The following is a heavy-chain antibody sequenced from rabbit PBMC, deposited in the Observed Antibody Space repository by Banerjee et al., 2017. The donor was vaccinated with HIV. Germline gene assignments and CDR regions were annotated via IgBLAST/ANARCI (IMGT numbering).Heavy chain of an antibody. D-gene: IGHD1-1*01. V-gene: IGHV1S45*01. CDR2: IDTSNGDT. CDR1: GFSFSGSDY. J-gene: IGHJ2*01. Sequence: QEQLVESGGGLVQPGGSLKLTCAASGFSFSGSDYMCWVRQAPGKGLEWIACIDTSNGDTDYANWPKGRFTISKTSSTTVTLQMTSLTAADTATYFCARNYVNAFDPWGQGTLVTVS. CDR3: ARNYVNAFDP.